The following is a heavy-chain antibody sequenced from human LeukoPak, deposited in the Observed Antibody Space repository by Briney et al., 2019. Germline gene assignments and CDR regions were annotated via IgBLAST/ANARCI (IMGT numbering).Heavy chain of an antibody. V-gene: IGHV3-53*01. CDR1: GFTVSGNY. CDR2: IYSDDTT. J-gene: IGHJ4*02. D-gene: IGHD4-23*01. Sequence: PGGSLRLSCAVSGFTVSGNYMSWIRQAPGKGLEWVSLIYSDDTTLYADSVKGRFTISRDISKNTLYLQKSSLRAEDTAVYYCARRAGGYSHPYDYWGQGVLVTVSS. CDR3: ARRAGGYSHPYDY.